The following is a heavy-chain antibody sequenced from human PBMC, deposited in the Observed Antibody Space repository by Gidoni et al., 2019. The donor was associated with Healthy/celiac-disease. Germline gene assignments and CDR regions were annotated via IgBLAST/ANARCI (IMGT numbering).Heavy chain of an antibody. CDR2: ISWNSGSI. V-gene: IGHV3-9*01. Sequence: EVQLVESGGGLVQPGRSLRLSCAASGFPFDDYAMHWVRQAPGKGLEWVSGISWNSGSIGYADSVKGRFTISRDNAKNSLYLQMNSLRAEDTALYYCAKDSGDGYNPHYFDYWGQGTLVTVSS. D-gene: IGHD5-12*01. CDR1: GFPFDDYA. J-gene: IGHJ4*02. CDR3: AKDSGDGYNPHYFDY.